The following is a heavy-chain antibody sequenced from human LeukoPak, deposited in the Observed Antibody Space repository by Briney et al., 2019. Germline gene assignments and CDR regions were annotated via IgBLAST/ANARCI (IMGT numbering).Heavy chain of an antibody. Sequence: SETLSPTCNVSGDSINNYYWTWIRQSPGKGLEWIGYIYYYGSTKYNPSIASRVTISIDTSKNQVSLRLSSVTAADTAVYYCARAEPPANNFDYWGQGTLVTVSS. CDR2: IYYYGST. V-gene: IGHV4-59*01. CDR3: ARAEPPANNFDY. J-gene: IGHJ4*02. CDR1: GDSINNYY.